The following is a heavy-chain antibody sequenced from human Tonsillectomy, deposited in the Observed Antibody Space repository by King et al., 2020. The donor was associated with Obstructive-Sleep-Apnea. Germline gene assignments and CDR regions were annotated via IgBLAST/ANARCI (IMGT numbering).Heavy chain of an antibody. J-gene: IGHJ6*02. V-gene: IGHV3-30*02. Sequence: VQLVESGGGVVQPGGSVIFSCGASGFIFSTYGMHWVRQAPGKGLEWVAYIRYDGSDKRYGDSVKGRITVSRDNSENTLYLQMNSLRTDDSAVYYCAKDRAHDWDRNNPYYYNMDVWGQGATVTVSS. D-gene: IGHD3-22*01. CDR3: AKDRAHDWDRNNPYYYNMDV. CDR2: IRYDGSDK. CDR1: GFIFSTYG.